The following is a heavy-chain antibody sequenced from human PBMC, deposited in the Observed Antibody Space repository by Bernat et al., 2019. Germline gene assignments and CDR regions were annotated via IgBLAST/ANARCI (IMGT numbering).Heavy chain of an antibody. Sequence: EVQLLESGGGLVQPGGSLRLSCAASGFTFSSYAMSWVRQAPGKGLEWVSAISSSGGSTYYADSVKGRFTISRDNSKNTLYLQMNSLRAEDTAVYYCAKPQTKRWGFIAAAGGPDYWGQGTLVTVSS. CDR1: GFTFSSYA. D-gene: IGHD6-13*01. J-gene: IGHJ4*02. CDR3: AKPQTKRWGFIAAAGGPDY. V-gene: IGHV3-23*01. CDR2: ISSSGGST.